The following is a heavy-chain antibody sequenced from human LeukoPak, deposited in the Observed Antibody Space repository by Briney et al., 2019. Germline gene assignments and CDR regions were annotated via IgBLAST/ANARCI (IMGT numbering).Heavy chain of an antibody. D-gene: IGHD3-10*01. CDR3: ARASGGSGSYPAEYFQH. V-gene: IGHV6-1*01. J-gene: IGHJ1*01. CDR1: GDDGSSNTAA. Sequence: SQTLSLTCAISGDDGSSNTAAWNWIRQSPSSGLEWLGRTYYRSKWYNDYAVSVKSRITINPDTSKNQFSLQLNSVTPEDTAVYYCARASGGSGSYPAEYFQHWGQGTLVTVSS. CDR2: TYYRSKWYN.